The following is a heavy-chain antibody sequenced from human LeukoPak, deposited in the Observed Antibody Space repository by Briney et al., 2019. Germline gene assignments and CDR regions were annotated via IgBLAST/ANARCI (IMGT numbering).Heavy chain of an antibody. V-gene: IGHV3-21*06. Sequence: GGSLRLSCVASGFIFSDYSMDWVRQAPGKGLEWVSSISSSSAYIFYSDSVKGRFTTSRDNAQSSLYLQMNSLRAGDTAVYYCARQAVARPFDLWGQGTMVAVSS. CDR2: ISSSSAYI. CDR3: ARQAVARPFDL. J-gene: IGHJ3*01. CDR1: GFIFSDYS.